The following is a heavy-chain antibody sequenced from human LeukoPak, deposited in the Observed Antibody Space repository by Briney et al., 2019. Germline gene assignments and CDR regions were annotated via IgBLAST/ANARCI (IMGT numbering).Heavy chain of an antibody. D-gene: IGHD1-20*01. CDR3: ARVQFTLYNWHEGWFDP. Sequence: GGSLRLSCAASGFTFSSYSMKWVRQAPGKGLEWVSSISTSSSYIYYADSVKGRFTISRDNAKNSFYLQMNSLRVEDTAVYYCARVQFTLYNWHEGWFDPWGQGTLVTVSS. J-gene: IGHJ5*02. CDR1: GFTFSSYS. V-gene: IGHV3-21*01. CDR2: ISTSSSYI.